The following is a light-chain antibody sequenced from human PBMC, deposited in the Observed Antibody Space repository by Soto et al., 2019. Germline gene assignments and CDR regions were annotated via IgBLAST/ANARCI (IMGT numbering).Light chain of an antibody. CDR3: ASWDDSLHGWV. CDR2: SNN. J-gene: IGLJ3*02. Sequence: QSVLTQPPSASGTPGQKFTISCSGSRSNIGSFTVNWYQHLPGTAPKLLINSNNHRPSGVPDRFSGSKSGTSASLAISGLQSEDESTYYCASWDDSLHGWVFGGGTKVTVL. V-gene: IGLV1-44*01. CDR1: RSNIGSFT.